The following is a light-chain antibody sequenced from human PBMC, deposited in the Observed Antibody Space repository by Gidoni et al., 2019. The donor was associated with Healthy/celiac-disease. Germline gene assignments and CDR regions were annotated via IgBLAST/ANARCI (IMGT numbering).Light chain of an antibody. CDR2: AAS. Sequence: DIQMTKSPASLSASVGDRVTITCRASQSISSYLNWYQKKPGKAPKLLIYAASSLQSGVPSRFSGSGSGTDFTRTISSLQPEDFATYYCQQSYSTPHTFGQXTKLEIK. CDR3: QQSYSTPHT. CDR1: QSISSY. J-gene: IGKJ2*01. V-gene: IGKV1-39*01.